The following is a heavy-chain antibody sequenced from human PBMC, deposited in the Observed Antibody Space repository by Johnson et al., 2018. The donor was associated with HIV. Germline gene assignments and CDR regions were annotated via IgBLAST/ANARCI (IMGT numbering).Heavy chain of an antibody. V-gene: IGHV3-30*03. D-gene: IGHD5-12*01. Sequence: QVQLVESGGGVVQPGRSLRLSCAASGFTFSTYGMHWVRQAPGKGLEWVASISYDGDNKYYADSVRGRSTISRDNSKKTVYLQMNSLRAEDTAVYYCARVKVATINAFDIWGQGTMVIVSS. J-gene: IGHJ3*02. CDR2: ISYDGDNK. CDR1: GFTFSTYG. CDR3: ARVKVATINAFDI.